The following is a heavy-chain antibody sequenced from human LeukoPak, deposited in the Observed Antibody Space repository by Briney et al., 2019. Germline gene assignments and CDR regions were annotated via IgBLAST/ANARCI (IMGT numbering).Heavy chain of an antibody. CDR1: GGSFSGYY. CDR3: ARGCLGGMVRGVRYYYYYMDV. Sequence: SETLSLTCAVYGGSFSGYYWSWIRQPPGKGLEWIGEINHSGRTNYNPSLKSRVTISVDTSKNQFSLKLSSVTAADTAVYYCARGCLGGMVRGVRYYYYYMDVWGKGTTVTVSS. J-gene: IGHJ6*03. D-gene: IGHD3-10*01. CDR2: INHSGRT. V-gene: IGHV4-34*01.